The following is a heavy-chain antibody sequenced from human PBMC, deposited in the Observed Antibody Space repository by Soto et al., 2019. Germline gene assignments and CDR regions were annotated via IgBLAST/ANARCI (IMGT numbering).Heavy chain of an antibody. CDR1: GGTFSSYA. D-gene: IGHD3-3*01. V-gene: IGHV1-69*13. Sequence: SVKVSCKASGGTFSSYAISWVRQAPGQGLEWMGGIIPIFGTANYAQKFQGGVTITADESTSTAYMELSSLRSEDTAVYYCARDRGTIFGEFYYYYYGMDVWGQGTTVTVSS. CDR3: ARDRGTIFGEFYYYYYGMDV. J-gene: IGHJ6*02. CDR2: IIPIFGTA.